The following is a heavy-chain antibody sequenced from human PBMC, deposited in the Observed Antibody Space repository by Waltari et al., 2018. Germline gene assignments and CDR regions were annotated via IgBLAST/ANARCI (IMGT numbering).Heavy chain of an antibody. CDR1: GVTVSDDS. J-gene: IGHJ4*02. CDR2: MRRSGSTR. CDR3: ARELYSSSSFDY. V-gene: IGHV3-11*04. Sequence: QVQLVESGGGFVEPGGSLRIYCAASGVTVSDDSMNWIRQAPGKVVEWVSCMRRSGSTRYYADSVKGRFTISRDNAKNSLCLQMNRLRAEDTAVYYCARELYSSSSFDYWGQGTLVTVSS. D-gene: IGHD6-6*01.